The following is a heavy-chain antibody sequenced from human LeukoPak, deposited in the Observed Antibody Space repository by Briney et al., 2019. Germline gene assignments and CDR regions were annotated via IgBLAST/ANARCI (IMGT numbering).Heavy chain of an antibody. V-gene: IGHV3-23*01. CDR1: GFTFSSYA. CDR3: ANLGNGDYMGY. Sequence: QPGGSLRLSCAASGFTFSSYAMSWVRQAPGQGLEWVSAISGSGGSTYYANSVKGRFTISRDNSKNTLYLQMNSLRAEDTAVYYCANLGNGDYMGYWGQGTLVTVSS. J-gene: IGHJ4*02. CDR2: ISGSGGST. D-gene: IGHD4-17*01.